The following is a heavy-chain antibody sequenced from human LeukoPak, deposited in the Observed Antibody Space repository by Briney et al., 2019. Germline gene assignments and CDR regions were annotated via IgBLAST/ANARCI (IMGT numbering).Heavy chain of an antibody. V-gene: IGHV4-4*09. J-gene: IGHJ6*02. CDR2: IYTSGST. D-gene: IGHD3-10*01. Sequence: SETLSLTCTVSGGSISSYYWSWIRQPPGKGLEWIGYIYTSGSTNYNPSLKSRVTISVDTSKNQFSLKLSSVTAADTAVYYCARDSGSYYYYGMDVWGQGTTVTVSS. CDR1: GGSISSYY. CDR3: ARDSGSYYYYGMDV.